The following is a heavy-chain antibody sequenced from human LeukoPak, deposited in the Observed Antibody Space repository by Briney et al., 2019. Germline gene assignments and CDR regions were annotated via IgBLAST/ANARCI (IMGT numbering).Heavy chain of an antibody. CDR1: GFTFSSYS. D-gene: IGHD6-6*01. Sequence: GGSLRLSCAASGFTFSSYSMNWVRQAPGKGLEWVSSISSSSSYIYYADSVKGRFTISRDNAKNSLYLQMNSLRAEDTAVYYCAREESSSSRGYYFDYWGQGTLVAVSS. CDR2: ISSSSSYI. V-gene: IGHV3-21*01. CDR3: AREESSSSRGYYFDY. J-gene: IGHJ4*02.